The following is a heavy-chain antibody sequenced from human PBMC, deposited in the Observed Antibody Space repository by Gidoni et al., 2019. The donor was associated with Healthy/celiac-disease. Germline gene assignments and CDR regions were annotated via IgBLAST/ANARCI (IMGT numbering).Heavy chain of an antibody. D-gene: IGHD2-21*02. J-gene: IGHJ4*02. CDR2: IYYSGST. CDR1: GGSISSSSYY. V-gene: IGHV4-39*07. Sequence: QLQLQESGPGLVKPSETLSLPCTVSGGSISSSSYYWGWIRQPPGKGLEWIGSIYYSGSTYYNPSLKSRVTISVDTSKNQFSLKLSSVTAADTAVYYCARDSAQAYCGGDCYLFDYWGQGTLVTVSS. CDR3: ARDSAQAYCGGDCYLFDY.